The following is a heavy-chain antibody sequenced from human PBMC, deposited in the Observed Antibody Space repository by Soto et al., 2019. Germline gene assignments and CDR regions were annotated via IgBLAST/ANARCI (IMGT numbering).Heavy chain of an antibody. CDR1: GYTFTTYG. V-gene: IGHV1-18*01. D-gene: IGHD3-10*01. Sequence: QVQLEQSAPEVKKPGASVKVSFKACGYTFTTYGISWVRRALGQGLEWLGWIKTHNGNTNYAQNLQGRVIMTADTSTSTAYMELRSLRSDDTAIYYCTREGSAPYYYYGMDAWGQGTTVTVSS. CDR3: TREGSAPYYYYGMDA. J-gene: IGHJ6*02. CDR2: IKTHNGNT.